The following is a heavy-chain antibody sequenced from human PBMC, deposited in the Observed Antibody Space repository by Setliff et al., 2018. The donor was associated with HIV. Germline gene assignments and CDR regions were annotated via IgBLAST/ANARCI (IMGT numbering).Heavy chain of an antibody. CDR3: ASRVYYYDSNKVLREEGFDP. V-gene: IGHV4-39*01. J-gene: IGHJ5*02. Sequence: SETLSLTCSVSGGSIDNNKYYWTWIRQPPGKGLEWTGSIYHTGRTYYNRSLESRLTISIDTSKNQFSLNLTSVTAADTAVYFCASRVYYYDSNKVLREEGFDPWGQGTLVTVSS. CDR1: GGSIDNNKYY. D-gene: IGHD3-22*01. CDR2: IYHTGRT.